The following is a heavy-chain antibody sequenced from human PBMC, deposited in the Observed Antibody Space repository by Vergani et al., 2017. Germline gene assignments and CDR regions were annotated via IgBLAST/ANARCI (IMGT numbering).Heavy chain of an antibody. CDR1: GFTLSNYD. CDR2: IQFDGSNQ. CDR3: AKHFRGWGIDY. V-gene: IGHV3-30*02. Sequence: QVQLVESGGGVVQRGGSLRLPCATSGFTLSNYDMPWIRQGPGKGLEFVAFIQFDGSNQYYADSVKGRFTLSRDFSKNTLYLQMNSQRTDDTATYYCAKHFRGWGIDYWGQGTQVIVSS. D-gene: IGHD3-16*01. J-gene: IGHJ4*02.